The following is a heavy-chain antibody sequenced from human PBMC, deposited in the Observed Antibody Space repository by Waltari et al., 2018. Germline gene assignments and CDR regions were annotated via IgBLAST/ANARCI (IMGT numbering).Heavy chain of an antibody. J-gene: IGHJ5*02. CDR1: GGTFSSYA. D-gene: IGHD3-10*01. CDR2: IIPIFGTA. Sequence: QVQLVHSGAEVKKPGSSVKVSCKASGGTFSSYAISWVRQAPGQGLEWMGRIIPIFGTANYAQKFQGRVTITADKSTSTAYMELSSLRSEDTAVYYCASEITMVQGVIITGWFDPWGQGTLVTVSS. CDR3: ASEITMVQGVIITGWFDP. V-gene: IGHV1-69*14.